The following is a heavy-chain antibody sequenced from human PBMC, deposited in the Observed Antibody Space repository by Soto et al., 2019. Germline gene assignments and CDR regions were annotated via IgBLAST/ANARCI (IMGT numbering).Heavy chain of an antibody. J-gene: IGHJ4*02. D-gene: IGHD5-18*01. CDR3: ARDLGYSYGWFGY. V-gene: IGHV4-61*01. Sequence: SETLSLTCTVSGGSVSSGSYYWSWIRQPPGKGLEWIGYIYYSGSTNYNPSLKSRVTISVDTSKNQFSLKLSSVTAADTAVYYCARDLGYSYGWFGYWGQGTLVTVSS. CDR1: GGSVSSGSYY. CDR2: IYYSGST.